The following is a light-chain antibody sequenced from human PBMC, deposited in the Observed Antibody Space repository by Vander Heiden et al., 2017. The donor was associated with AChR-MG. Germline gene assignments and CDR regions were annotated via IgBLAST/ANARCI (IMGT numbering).Light chain of an antibody. J-gene: IGKJ3*01. V-gene: IGKV1-9*01. Sequence: DLQLTQSPSVLSSSVADRVPITCRASEGISSYLAWYQQKPGKAPKLLIYAASTLQSGVPSRFSGSGSGTEFTLTISSLQPEDFATYYCQQLNSYGFGPGTKVDIK. CDR2: AAS. CDR1: EGISSY. CDR3: QQLNSYG.